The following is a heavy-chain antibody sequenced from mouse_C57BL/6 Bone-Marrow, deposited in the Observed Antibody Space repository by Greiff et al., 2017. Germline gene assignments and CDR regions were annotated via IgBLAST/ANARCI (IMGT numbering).Heavy chain of an antibody. J-gene: IGHJ2*01. CDR3: ARGSNLDY. Sequence: QVQLKESGAELVRPGTSVKMSCKASGYTFTNYWIGWAKQRPGHGLEWIGDIYPGGGYTNYNEKFKGKATLTADKSSSTAYMQFSSLTSEDSAIYYCARGSNLDYWGQGTTLTVSS. D-gene: IGHD2-5*01. V-gene: IGHV1-63*01. CDR2: IYPGGGYT. CDR1: GYTFTNYW.